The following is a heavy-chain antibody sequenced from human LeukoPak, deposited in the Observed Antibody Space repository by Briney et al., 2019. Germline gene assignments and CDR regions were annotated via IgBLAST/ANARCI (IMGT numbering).Heavy chain of an antibody. Sequence: GRSLRLSCAASGFTFSSYAMHWVRQAPGKGLEWVAVISYDGSNKYYADSVKGRFTISRDNAKNSLYLQMNSLRAEDTAVYYCARGERWLQLWGQGTLVTVSS. CDR1: GFTFSSYA. CDR2: ISYDGSNK. D-gene: IGHD5-24*01. J-gene: IGHJ4*02. CDR3: ARGERWLQL. V-gene: IGHV3-30-3*01.